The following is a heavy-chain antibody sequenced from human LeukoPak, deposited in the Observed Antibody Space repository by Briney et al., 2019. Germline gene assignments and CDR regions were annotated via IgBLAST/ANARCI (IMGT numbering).Heavy chain of an antibody. J-gene: IGHJ4*02. CDR2: ISYDGSNK. D-gene: IGHD5-12*01. V-gene: IGHV3-30-3*01. Sequence: GRSLRLSCAASGFTFSSYAMHWVRQPPGKGLEWVAVISYDGSNKYYADSVKGRFTISRDNSKNTLYLQMNSLRAEDTAVYYCARGDGYSGYESPVDYWGQGTLVTVSS. CDR1: GFTFSSYA. CDR3: ARGDGYSGYESPVDY.